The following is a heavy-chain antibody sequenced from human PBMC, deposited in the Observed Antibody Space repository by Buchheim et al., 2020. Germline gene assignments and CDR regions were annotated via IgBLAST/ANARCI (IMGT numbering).Heavy chain of an antibody. CDR3: ARNYYYDSSGYYY. CDR1: GGSFSGYY. J-gene: IGHJ4*02. CDR2: IYYSGST. D-gene: IGHD3-22*01. Sequence: QVQLQQWGAGLLKPSETLSLTCAVYGGSFSGYYWSWIRQPPGKGLEWIGYIYYSGSTYYNPSLKSRVTISVDTSKNQFSLKLSSVTAADTAVYYCARNYYYDSSGYYYWGQGTL. V-gene: IGHV4-34*01.